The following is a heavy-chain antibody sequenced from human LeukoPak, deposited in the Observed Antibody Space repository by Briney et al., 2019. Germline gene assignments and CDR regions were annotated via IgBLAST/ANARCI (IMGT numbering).Heavy chain of an antibody. J-gene: IGHJ4*02. CDR1: GFTFSTYA. V-gene: IGHV3-64*01. Sequence: GGSLRLSCAASGFTFSTYAMHWVRQAPGKGLEYVSAISSNGGSTYYANSVKGRFIISRDNSKNTLYLQMGSLRAEDMAVYYCAKGDYGGWRGYFDYWGQGTLVTVSS. D-gene: IGHD4-23*01. CDR3: AKGDYGGWRGYFDY. CDR2: ISSNGGST.